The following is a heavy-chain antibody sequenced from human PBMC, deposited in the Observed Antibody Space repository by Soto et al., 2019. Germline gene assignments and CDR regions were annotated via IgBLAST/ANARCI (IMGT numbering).Heavy chain of an antibody. D-gene: IGHD2-2*01. Sequence: ASVKVCCKASGYTFTSYDINWVRQETGQGLEWMGWMNPNSGNTGYAQKFQGRVTMTRNTSISTAYMELSSLRSEDTAVYYCASLGPAAHYYYYMDVWGKGTTVTVSS. CDR1: GYTFTSYD. CDR2: MNPNSGNT. CDR3: ASLGPAAHYYYYMDV. V-gene: IGHV1-8*01. J-gene: IGHJ6*03.